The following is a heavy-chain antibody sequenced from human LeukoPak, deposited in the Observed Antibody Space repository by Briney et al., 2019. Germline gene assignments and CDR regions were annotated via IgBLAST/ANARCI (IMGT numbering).Heavy chain of an antibody. CDR2: IYTSGST. CDR3: ARVRAAARIPDDYYYMDV. D-gene: IGHD2-2*01. J-gene: IGHJ6*03. Sequence: SETLSLTCTVSGYSISSGYYWGWIRQPAGKGLEWIGRIYTSGSTNYNPSLKSRVTMSVDTSKNQFSLKLSSVTAADTAVYYCARVRAAARIPDDYYYMDVWGKGTTVTISS. V-gene: IGHV4-4*07. CDR1: GYSISSGYY.